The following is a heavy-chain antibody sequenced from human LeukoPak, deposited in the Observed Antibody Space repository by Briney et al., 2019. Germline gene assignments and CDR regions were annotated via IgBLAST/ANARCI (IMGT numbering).Heavy chain of an antibody. Sequence: MSSETLSLTCAVYGGSFSGYYWSWIRQPPGKGLEWIGEINHSGSTNYNPSLKSRVTISVDTSKNQFSLKLSSVTAADTAVYYCARSYCSGGSCYPTYFDYWGQGTLVTVSS. J-gene: IGHJ4*02. CDR3: ARSYCSGGSCYPTYFDY. CDR1: GGSFSGYY. V-gene: IGHV4-34*01. CDR2: INHSGST. D-gene: IGHD2-15*01.